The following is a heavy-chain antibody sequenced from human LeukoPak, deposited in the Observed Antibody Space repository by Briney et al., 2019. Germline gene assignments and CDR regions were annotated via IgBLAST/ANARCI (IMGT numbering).Heavy chain of an antibody. D-gene: IGHD3-9*01. CDR2: IYYTDSDI. J-gene: IGHJ4*02. CDR1: GYSFTTYW. V-gene: IGHV5-51*01. CDR3: ARLTSLYYDILSGTDYDY. Sequence: GESLKISCKGSGYSFTTYWIAWVRQMPGKGLEWMGIIYYTDSDIRYSPSFQGQVTISADKSINTAYLQWSSLKASDTAMYYCARLTSLYYDILSGTDYDYWGQGTLVTVSS.